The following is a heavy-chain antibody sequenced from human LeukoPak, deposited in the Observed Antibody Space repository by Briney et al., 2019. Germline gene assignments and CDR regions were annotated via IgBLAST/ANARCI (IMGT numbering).Heavy chain of an antibody. Sequence: GGSLRLSCAVSGFTFNTYAMSWVRQSPGKRLEWVSTISGSVGSTYYADSVKGRFTISRDKSKNTLYLQMNSLRAEDTAVYYCAKCRSPIAVAAYYFDYWGQGTLVTVSS. CDR1: GFTFNTYA. V-gene: IGHV3-23*01. CDR3: AKCRSPIAVAAYYFDY. D-gene: IGHD6-19*01. J-gene: IGHJ4*02. CDR2: ISGSVGST.